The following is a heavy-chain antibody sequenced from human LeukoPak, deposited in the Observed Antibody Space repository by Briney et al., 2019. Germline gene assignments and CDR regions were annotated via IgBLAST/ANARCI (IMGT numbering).Heavy chain of an antibody. CDR3: AKEGDTGYYDLHS. Sequence: ASVKVSCKASGYTFSTYGFSWVRQAPGQGLEWMGWISAYNGNTNYAQRLQGRVTMTTDTSTSTAYMELSSLTSEDTAVYYCAKEGDTGYYDLHSWGQGTLVTVSS. V-gene: IGHV1-18*01. J-gene: IGHJ4*02. CDR1: GYTFSTYG. D-gene: IGHD1-26*01. CDR2: ISAYNGNT.